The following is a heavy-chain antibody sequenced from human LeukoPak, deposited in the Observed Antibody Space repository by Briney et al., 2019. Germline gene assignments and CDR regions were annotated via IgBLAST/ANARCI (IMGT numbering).Heavy chain of an antibody. CDR3: ARVTRLGELSGYYYYMDV. CDR2: IYYSGST. D-gene: IGHD3-16*02. V-gene: IGHV4-59*01. CDR1: GGSISSYY. Sequence: SETLSLTCTVSGGSISSYYWSWIRQPPGKGLEWIGYIYYSGSTNYNPSLKSRVTISVDTSKNQFSPKLSSVTAADTAVYYCARVTRLGELSGYYYYMDVWGKGTTVTVSS. J-gene: IGHJ6*03.